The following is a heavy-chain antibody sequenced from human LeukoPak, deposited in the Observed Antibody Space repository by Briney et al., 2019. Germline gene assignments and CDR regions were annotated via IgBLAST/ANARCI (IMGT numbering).Heavy chain of an antibody. CDR2: IIPIFGTA. D-gene: IGHD2-2*01. CDR3: ARVGYCSSTSCSHYYYYGMDV. V-gene: IGHV1-69*13. J-gene: IGHJ6*02. Sequence: AASVKVSCKASGGTFSSYAISWVRQAPGQGLEWMGGIIPIFGTANYAQKFQGRVTITADESTSTAYMELSSLRSEDTAVYYCARVGYCSSTSCSHYYYYGMDVWGQGTTVTVSS. CDR1: GGTFSSYA.